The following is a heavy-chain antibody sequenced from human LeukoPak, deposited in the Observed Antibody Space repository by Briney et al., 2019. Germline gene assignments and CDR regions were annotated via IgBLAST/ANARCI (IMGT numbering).Heavy chain of an antibody. D-gene: IGHD1-26*01. J-gene: IGHJ4*02. CDR2: IYYSGST. CDR3: AGGIVGATIYFDY. V-gene: IGHV4-59*01. Sequence: SETLSLTCTVSGGFISSYYWSWIRQPPGKGLEWIGYIYYSGSTNYNPSLKSRVTISVDTSKNQFSLKLSSVTAADTAVYYCAGGIVGATIYFDYWGQGTLVTVSS. CDR1: GGFISSYY.